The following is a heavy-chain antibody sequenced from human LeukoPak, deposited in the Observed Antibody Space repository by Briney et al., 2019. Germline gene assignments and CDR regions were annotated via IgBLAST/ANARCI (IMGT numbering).Heavy chain of an antibody. CDR2: VYFTGNT. V-gene: IGHV4-59*08. CDR3: ARHPFSSPFDF. Sequence: SETLSLTCTVSGTSISGDYWSWLRQPPGKGLEWIGYVYFTGNTNYNSSLKSRVTISMDTSKNQISLTVTSVTAADTAVYYCARHPFSSPFDFWGQGTLVAVSS. D-gene: IGHD2/OR15-2a*01. CDR1: GTSISGDY. J-gene: IGHJ4*02.